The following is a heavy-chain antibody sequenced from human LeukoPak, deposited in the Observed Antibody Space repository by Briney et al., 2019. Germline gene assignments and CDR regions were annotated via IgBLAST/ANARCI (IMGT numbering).Heavy chain of an antibody. Sequence: SETLSLTCTVSDGSISSGGYYWSWIRQHPGKGLEWIGYIYYSGSTYYNPSLKSRVTISVDRSKNQFSLKLSSMTAADTAVYYCARGGDGYNSFDYWGQGTLVTVSS. CDR2: IYYSGST. J-gene: IGHJ4*02. CDR1: DGSISSGGYY. CDR3: ARGGDGYNSFDY. V-gene: IGHV4-31*03. D-gene: IGHD5-24*01.